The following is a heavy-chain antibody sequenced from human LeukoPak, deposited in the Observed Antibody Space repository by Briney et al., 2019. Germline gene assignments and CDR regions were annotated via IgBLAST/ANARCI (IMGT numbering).Heavy chain of an antibody. V-gene: IGHV4-61*01. D-gene: IGHD3-16*02. Sequence: SETLSLTCTVSGGSVSSGSCYWSWIRQPPGKGLEWIGEIHHDGRINYNPSLKSRVTLSVDKSKNQFSLRLNSVTAADTAMYYCARSHDHLWGNYPDYWGQGTLVTVSS. CDR3: ARSHDHLWGNYPDY. J-gene: IGHJ4*02. CDR2: IHHDGRI. CDR1: GGSVSSGSCY.